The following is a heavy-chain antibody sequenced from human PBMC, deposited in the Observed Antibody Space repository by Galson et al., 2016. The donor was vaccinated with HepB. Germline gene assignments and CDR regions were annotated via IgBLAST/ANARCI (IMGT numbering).Heavy chain of an antibody. CDR1: GLTVSDNY. D-gene: IGHD6-25*01. CDR3: LSLYRSGY. Sequence: LRLSCAGSGLTVSDNYMSWVRQAPGKGLEWVSIIYSDGRRVYADSVKGRFTISRDNFRNTLYLQMNILWGEDTAVYYCLSLYRSGYWGQGTLVTVSS. CDR2: IYSDGRR. V-gene: IGHV3-53*01. J-gene: IGHJ4*02.